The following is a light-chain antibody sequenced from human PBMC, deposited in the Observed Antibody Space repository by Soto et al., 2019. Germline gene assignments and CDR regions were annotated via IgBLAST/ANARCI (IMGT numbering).Light chain of an antibody. V-gene: IGLV2-14*03. CDR2: DVN. Sequence: QSALTQPASVSGSPGPSIAISCTGTSSDIGAYAYVSWYQQHPGKVPKLIVFDVNYRPSGVSSRFSGSKSGNTASLTISGLQAEDEADYYCSSYTRTSSVIFGGGTKLTVL. CDR3: SSYTRTSSVI. CDR1: SSDIGAYAY. J-gene: IGLJ2*01.